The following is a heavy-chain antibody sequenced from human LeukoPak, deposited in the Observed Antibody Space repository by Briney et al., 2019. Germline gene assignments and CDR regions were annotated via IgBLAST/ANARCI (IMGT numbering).Heavy chain of an antibody. CDR1: GFTSSNAW. CDR3: TTGRFLEWLLF. D-gene: IGHD3-3*01. CDR2: NKSKTDGGTT. V-gene: IGHV3-15*01. Sequence: PGGSLRLSCAASGFTSSNAWMSWVRQAPGKGLEWVGRNKSKTDGGTTDYAAPVKGRFTISRDDSKNTLYLQMNSLKTEDTAVYYCTTGRFLEWLLFGGQGTLVTVSS. J-gene: IGHJ4*02.